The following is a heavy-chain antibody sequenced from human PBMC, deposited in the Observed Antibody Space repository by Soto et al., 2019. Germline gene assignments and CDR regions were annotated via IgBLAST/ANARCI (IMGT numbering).Heavy chain of an antibody. CDR2: IYYSGST. J-gene: IGHJ5*02. Sequence: QVQLQESGPGLVKPSQTLSLTCTVSGGSISSGGYYWSWIRQHPGKGLEWIGYIYYSGSTYYNPTLEIRVTISVDTSKNQFSLKLSSVTAADTAVNYCARAKKGIAAAENWFDPWGQRHLVTVSS. D-gene: IGHD6-13*01. CDR3: ARAKKGIAAAENWFDP. V-gene: IGHV4-31*03. CDR1: GGSISSGGYY.